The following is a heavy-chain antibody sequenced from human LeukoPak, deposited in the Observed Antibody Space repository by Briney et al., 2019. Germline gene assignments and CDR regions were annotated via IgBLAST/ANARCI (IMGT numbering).Heavy chain of an antibody. Sequence: GRSLRLSCAASGFTFSSYGMHWVRQAPGKGLEWVAVISYDGSNKYYADSVKGRFTISRDNSKNTLYLQMNSLRAEDTAVYYCARDQGWNHFDYWGQGTLVTVSS. CDR3: ARDQGWNHFDY. CDR2: ISYDGSNK. J-gene: IGHJ4*02. D-gene: IGHD1-1*01. V-gene: IGHV3-30*19. CDR1: GFTFSSYG.